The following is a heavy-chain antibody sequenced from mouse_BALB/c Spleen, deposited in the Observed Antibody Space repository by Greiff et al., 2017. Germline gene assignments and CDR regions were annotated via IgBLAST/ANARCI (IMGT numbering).Heavy chain of an antibody. CDR2: INSNGGST. V-gene: IGHV5-6-3*01. CDR1: GFTFSSYG. J-gene: IGHJ4*01. Sequence: EVHLVESGGGLVQPGGSLKLSCAASGFTFSSYGMSWVRQTPDKRLELVATINSNGGSTYYPDSVKGRFTISRDNAKNTLYLQMSSLKSEDTAMYYCARDEIYDGYLYAMDYWGQGTSVTVSS. CDR3: ARDEIYDGYLYAMDY. D-gene: IGHD2-3*01.